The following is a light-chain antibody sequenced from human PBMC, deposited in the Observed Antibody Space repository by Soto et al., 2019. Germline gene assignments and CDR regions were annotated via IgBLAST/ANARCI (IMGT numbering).Light chain of an antibody. CDR3: QQYGTSPLT. J-gene: IGKJ4*01. V-gene: IGKV3-15*01. Sequence: EIVMTQSPATLSVSPGERATLSCRASQSVSSNLAWYQQTPGQAPRLLIYGASTRATGIPARFSGSGSGTEFTLTISRLEPEDFAVYYCQQYGTSPLTFGGGTKVDI. CDR1: QSVSSN. CDR2: GAS.